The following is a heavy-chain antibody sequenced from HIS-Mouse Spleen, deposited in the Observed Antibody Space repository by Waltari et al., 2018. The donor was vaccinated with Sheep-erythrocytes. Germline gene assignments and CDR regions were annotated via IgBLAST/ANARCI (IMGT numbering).Heavy chain of an antibody. CDR2: IIPILGIA. CDR1: GGPFSRYA. CDR3: AQTGATTPHFDY. J-gene: IGHJ4*02. V-gene: IGHV1-69*04. D-gene: IGHD1-26*01. Sequence: QVQLVQPGAEVKKPGSSVKVSCKASGGPFSRYAISWVRQAPGQGLEWMGRIIPILGIANYAQKFQGRVTITADKSTSTAYMELSSLRSEDTAVYYCAQTGATTPHFDYWGQGTLVTVSS.